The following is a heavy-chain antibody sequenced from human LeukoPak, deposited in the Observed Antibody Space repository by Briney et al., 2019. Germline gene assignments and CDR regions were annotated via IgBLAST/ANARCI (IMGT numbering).Heavy chain of an antibody. D-gene: IGHD2/OR15-2a*01. CDR1: GGSISSYY. J-gene: IGHJ4*02. Sequence: SETLSLTCTDSGGSISSYYWSWIRQPPGKGLEWIGYIYYSGGTNYNPSLKSRVTISVDTSKNQFSLKLSSVTAADTALYYCAKDNLLAQSDSTLGKNHFDYWGQGTLVTVSS. CDR3: AKDNLLAQSDSTLGKNHFDY. V-gene: IGHV4-59*12. CDR2: IYYSGGT.